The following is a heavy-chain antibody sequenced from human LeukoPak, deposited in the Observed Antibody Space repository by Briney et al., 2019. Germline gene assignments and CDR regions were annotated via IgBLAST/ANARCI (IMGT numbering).Heavy chain of an antibody. V-gene: IGHV1-8*03. D-gene: IGHD3-22*01. CDR1: GYTFSSYD. CDR2: MNSYSGNT. Sequence: ASVKVSCKASGYTFSSYDINWVRQATGQGLEWMGWMNSYSGNTGYAQKLQGRVTITRNISISTAYMELSSLRSEDTAVYYCARGSGYYDSSGYSTAEENFDYWGQGTLVTVSS. J-gene: IGHJ4*02. CDR3: ARGSGYYDSSGYSTAEENFDY.